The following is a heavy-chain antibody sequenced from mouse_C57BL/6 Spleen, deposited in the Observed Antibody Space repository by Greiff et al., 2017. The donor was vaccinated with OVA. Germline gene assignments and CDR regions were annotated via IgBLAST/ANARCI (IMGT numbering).Heavy chain of an antibody. V-gene: IGHV1-82*01. CDR1: GYAFSSSW. CDR2: IYPGDGDT. J-gene: IGHJ2*01. Sequence: VQGVESGPELVKPGASVKISCKASGYAFSSSWMNWVKQRPGKGLEWIGRIYPGDGDTNYNGKFKGKATLTADKSSSTAYMQLSSLTSEDSAVYFCAYGSSYGYWGQGTTLTVSS. CDR3: AYGSSYGY. D-gene: IGHD1-1*01.